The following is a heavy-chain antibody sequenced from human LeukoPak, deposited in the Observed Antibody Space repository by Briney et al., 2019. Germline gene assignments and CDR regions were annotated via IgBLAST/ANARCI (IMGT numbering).Heavy chain of an antibody. J-gene: IGHJ4*02. V-gene: IGHV4-34*01. Sequence: SETLSLTCAVYGGSFSGYYWSLIRQPPGKGLEWVGEINPSGGTHYNPSLKSRVTISVDTSKSQFSLKVSSVTAAATAVYYCASGAIFDYWGQGTLVTVSS. CDR2: INPSGGT. CDR1: GGSFSGYY. CDR3: ASGAIFDY. D-gene: IGHD2-2*01.